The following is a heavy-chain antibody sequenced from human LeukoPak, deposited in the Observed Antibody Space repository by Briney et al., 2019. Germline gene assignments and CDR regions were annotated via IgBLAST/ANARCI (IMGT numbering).Heavy chain of an antibody. D-gene: IGHD6-19*01. CDR3: ARARMRYSSGWAHNWFDP. Sequence: PGRSLRLSCAASGFTFSSYGMHWVRQAPGKGLEWVAVIWYDGSNKYYADSVKGRFTISRDNSKNMLYLQMNSLRAEDTAVYYCARARMRYSSGWAHNWFDPWGQGTLVTVSS. CDR1: GFTFSSYG. J-gene: IGHJ5*02. V-gene: IGHV3-33*01. CDR2: IWYDGSNK.